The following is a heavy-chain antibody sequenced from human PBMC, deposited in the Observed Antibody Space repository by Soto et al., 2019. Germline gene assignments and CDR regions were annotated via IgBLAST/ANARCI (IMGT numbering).Heavy chain of an antibody. CDR2: IYHSGST. V-gene: IGHV4-4*02. D-gene: IGHD2-2*01. J-gene: IGHJ6*02. Sequence: SETLSLTCAVSGGSISSSNWWSWVRQPPGKGLEWIGEIYHSGSTNYNPSLKSRVTISVDKSKNQFSLKLSSVTAADTAVYYCARDWSGIVVVPAAIGVPRYGMDVWGQGTTVTVSS. CDR3: ARDWSGIVVVPAAIGVPRYGMDV. CDR1: GGSISSSNW.